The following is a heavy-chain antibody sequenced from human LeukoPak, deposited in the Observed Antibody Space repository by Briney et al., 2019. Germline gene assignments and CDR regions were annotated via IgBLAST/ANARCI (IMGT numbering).Heavy chain of an antibody. J-gene: IGHJ6*03. CDR3: ARGRRVRTTGDYYYYMDV. D-gene: IGHD1-1*01. CDR1: GFTFSAYW. Sequence: PGGSLRLSCAASGFTFSAYWMSWVRQAPGKGLEWVANIRQDASEKYYVDSVKGRFTISRDNAKTSLYLQMNSLRAEDTAVYFCARGRRVRTTGDYYYYMDVWGKGTTVTVSS. V-gene: IGHV3-7*01. CDR2: IRQDASEK.